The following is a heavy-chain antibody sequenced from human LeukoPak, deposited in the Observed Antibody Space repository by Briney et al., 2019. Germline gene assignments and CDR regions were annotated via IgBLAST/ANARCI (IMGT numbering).Heavy chain of an antibody. Sequence: GGSLRLSCAASGFTFSSYGMHWVRQAPGRGLEWVAVMSYDGSNKYYADSVKGRFTISRDNSKNTLYLQMNSLRAEDTAVYYCARDGRYYDFWSGYSDFDYWGQGTLVTVSS. V-gene: IGHV3-30*03. D-gene: IGHD3-3*01. J-gene: IGHJ4*02. CDR3: ARDGRYYDFWSGYSDFDY. CDR2: MSYDGSNK. CDR1: GFTFSSYG.